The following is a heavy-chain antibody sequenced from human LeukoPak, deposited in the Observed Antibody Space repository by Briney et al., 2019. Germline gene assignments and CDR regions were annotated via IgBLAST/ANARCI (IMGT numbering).Heavy chain of an antibody. D-gene: IGHD3-10*01. J-gene: IGHJ4*02. V-gene: IGHV3-48*03. CDR2: ISSSGSTI. CDR3: VSHWGSGPY. Sequence: PGGSLRLSCAASGFTFTSYEMNWVRQAPGKGLEWVSYISSSGSTIYYADSVKGRFTISRDNAKNSLYLQMNSLRAEDTALYYCVSHWGSGPYWGQGTLVTVSS. CDR1: GFTFTSYE.